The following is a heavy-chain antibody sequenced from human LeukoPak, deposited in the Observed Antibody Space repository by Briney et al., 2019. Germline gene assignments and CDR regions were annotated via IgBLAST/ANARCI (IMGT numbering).Heavy chain of an antibody. J-gene: IGHJ4*02. V-gene: IGHV1-3*01. D-gene: IGHD5-24*01. CDR2: INAGNGNT. Sequence: GASVKVSCKASGYTFTSYAMHWVRQAPGQRLEWMGWINAGNGNTKYSQEFQGRVTITRDTSASTAYMELSRLRSDDTAVYYCARGMATITGPSIDYWGQGTLVTVSS. CDR3: ARGMATITGPSIDY. CDR1: GYTFTSYA.